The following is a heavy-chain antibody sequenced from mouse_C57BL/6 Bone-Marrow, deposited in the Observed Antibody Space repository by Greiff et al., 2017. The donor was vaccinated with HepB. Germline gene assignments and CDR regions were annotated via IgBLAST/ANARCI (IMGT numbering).Heavy chain of an antibody. V-gene: IGHV1-81*01. J-gene: IGHJ1*03. CDR2: IYPRSGNT. Sequence: VQLQESGAELARPGASVKLSCKASGYTFTSYGISWVKQRTGQGLEWIGAIYPRSGNTYYNEKFKGKATLTADKSSSTAYMELRILTSEDSAVYFCARKGLDYGSSYGYFDVWGTGTTVTVSS. CDR1: GYTFTSYG. CDR3: ARKGLDYGSSYGYFDV. D-gene: IGHD1-1*01.